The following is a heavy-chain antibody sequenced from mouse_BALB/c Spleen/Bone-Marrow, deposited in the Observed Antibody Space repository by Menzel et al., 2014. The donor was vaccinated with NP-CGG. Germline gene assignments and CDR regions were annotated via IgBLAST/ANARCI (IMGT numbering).Heavy chain of an antibody. CDR2: INPGSGGT. J-gene: IGHJ4*01. CDR3: TECLTRTSPMIY. V-gene: IGHV1-54*01. Sequence: VQLQESGAELVRPGTSVKVSCKASGYAFTNYLIEWVKQRPGQGLEWIGVINPGSGGTDYNEKFKDKATLTADKSSSTNYMQHSSLTSEDSAVYYSTECLTRTSPMIYWGQGTSVPVSS. CDR1: GYAFTNYL. D-gene: IGHD4-1*01.